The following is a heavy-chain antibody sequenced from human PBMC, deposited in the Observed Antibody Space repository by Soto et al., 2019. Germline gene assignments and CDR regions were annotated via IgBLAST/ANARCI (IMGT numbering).Heavy chain of an antibody. CDR1: GFTFSSYG. J-gene: IGHJ6*02. V-gene: IGHV3-33*01. CDR2: IWYDGSNK. Sequence: GGSLRLSCAASGFTFSSYGMHWVRQAPGKGLEWVAVIWYDGSNKYYADSVKGRFTISRDNSKNTLYLQMNSLRAEDTAVYYCARQRFTIFGVVGYGMDVWGQGTTVTVSS. CDR3: ARQRFTIFGVVGYGMDV. D-gene: IGHD3-3*01.